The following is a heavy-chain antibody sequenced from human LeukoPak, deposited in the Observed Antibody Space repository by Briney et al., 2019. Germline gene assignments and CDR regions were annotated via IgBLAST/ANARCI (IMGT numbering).Heavy chain of an antibody. V-gene: IGHV3-30*18. Sequence: PGGSLRLSCAASGFTLSSYGMHWVRQAPGKGLEWVAVISYDGSNKYYADSVKGRFTISRDNSKNTLYLQMNSLRAEDTAVYYCAKVKKRGYSYGHYYFDYWGQGTLVTVSS. J-gene: IGHJ4*02. CDR1: GFTLSSYG. D-gene: IGHD5-18*01. CDR3: AKVKKRGYSYGHYYFDY. CDR2: ISYDGSNK.